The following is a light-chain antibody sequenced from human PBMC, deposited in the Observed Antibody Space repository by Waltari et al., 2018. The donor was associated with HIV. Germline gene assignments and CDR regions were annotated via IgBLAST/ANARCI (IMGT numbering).Light chain of an antibody. CDR2: WAS. J-gene: IGKJ2*01. CDR1: QNVLYSSNNKNY. V-gene: IGKV4-1*01. Sequence: DIAMTQSPDSLAVSLRETATIDCTSTQNVLYSSNNKNYLPWYQQKPGQPPKLLIYWASTRESGVPDRFSGSGSGTDFTLTISSLQAEDVAVYYCQQYYSTPYTFGQGTKLEIK. CDR3: QQYYSTPYT.